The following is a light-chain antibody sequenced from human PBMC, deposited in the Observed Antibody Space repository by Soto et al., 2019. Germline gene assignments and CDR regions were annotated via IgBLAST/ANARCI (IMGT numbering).Light chain of an antibody. CDR1: SGSFASNY. V-gene: IGLV6-57*04. J-gene: IGLJ3*02. Sequence: NFMLTQPHSVSESPGKTVTISCTRSSGSFASNYVQWYQQRPGSAPAAIIYGDTLIPSGVPDRFSGSIDISSNSASLTISGLKTEDEADYYCQSYGVFGGRTKVTVL. CDR2: GDT. CDR3: QSYGV.